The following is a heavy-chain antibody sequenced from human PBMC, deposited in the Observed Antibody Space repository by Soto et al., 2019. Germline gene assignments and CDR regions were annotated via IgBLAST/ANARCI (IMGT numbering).Heavy chain of an antibody. Sequence: SETLSLTCTVSGGSISSGDYYWSWIRQPPGKGLEWIGYIYYSGSTYYNPSLKSRVTISVDTSKNQFSLKLSSVTAADTAVYYCARTHYDILTGYLYYFDYWGQGTLVTVSS. J-gene: IGHJ4*02. CDR3: ARTHYDILTGYLYYFDY. CDR1: GGSISSGDYY. D-gene: IGHD3-9*01. CDR2: IYYSGST. V-gene: IGHV4-30-4*01.